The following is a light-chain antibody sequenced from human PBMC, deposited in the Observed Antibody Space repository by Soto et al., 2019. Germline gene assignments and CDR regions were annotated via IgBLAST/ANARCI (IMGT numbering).Light chain of an antibody. CDR2: EVS. V-gene: IGLV2-8*01. J-gene: IGLJ3*02. CDR1: SSDIGGYNY. CDR3: NSYAGSKV. Sequence: QSALTQPPSASGSPGQSVTISCTGTSSDIGGYNYVSWYQHHAGNAPNLMIYEVSKRSPGFPDRFSGSKSGTTASRTVSGDQAEDEDDSYCNSYAGSKVFGGGTKVTVL.